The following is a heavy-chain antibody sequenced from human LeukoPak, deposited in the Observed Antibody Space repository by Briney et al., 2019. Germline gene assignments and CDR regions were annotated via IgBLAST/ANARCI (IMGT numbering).Heavy chain of an antibody. CDR2: INHSGST. CDR1: GGSFRNYY. V-gene: IGHV4-34*01. CDR3: ARGPDFYDSSGYYPI. J-gene: IGHJ4*02. D-gene: IGHD3-22*01. Sequence: SETLSLTCAVYGGSFRNYYWSWIRQPPGKGLEWIGEINHSGSTKYNPSLKSRVTISVDRSKNQFSLKLSSVTAADTAVYYCARGPDFYDSSGYYPIWGQGTPVTVSS.